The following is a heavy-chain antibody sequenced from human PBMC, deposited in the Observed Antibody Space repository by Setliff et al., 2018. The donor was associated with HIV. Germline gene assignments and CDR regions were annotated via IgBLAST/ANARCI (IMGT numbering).Heavy chain of an antibody. D-gene: IGHD4-4*01. CDR1: GYTFTSYY. V-gene: IGHV1-46*01. Sequence: ASVKVSCKASGYTFTSYYIHWVRQAPGQGLEWMGRINPSGGSTSYAQKFQGRVTMTRDTSTSTVYMELSSLRSEDTAMYYCARDAFDYTAYYYSYMDVWGKGTKVTVSS. J-gene: IGHJ6*03. CDR2: INPSGGST. CDR3: ARDAFDYTAYYYSYMDV.